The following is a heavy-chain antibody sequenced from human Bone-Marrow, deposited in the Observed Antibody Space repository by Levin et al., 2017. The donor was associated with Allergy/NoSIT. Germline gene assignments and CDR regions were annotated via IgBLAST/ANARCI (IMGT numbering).Heavy chain of an antibody. J-gene: IGHJ5*02. CDR1: EFTFGTYA. Sequence: GESLKISCAASEFTFGTYAMNWVRQAPGKGLEWVSAISGNGDSTYYADSVKGRFTISRDNSKNTVFLHLKSLRDDDTATYFCARYEEDSGRHLGVGWFDPWGQGTLVIVSS. V-gene: IGHV3-23*01. CDR3: ARYEEDSGRHLGVGWFDP. CDR2: ISGNGDST. D-gene: IGHD3-3*01.